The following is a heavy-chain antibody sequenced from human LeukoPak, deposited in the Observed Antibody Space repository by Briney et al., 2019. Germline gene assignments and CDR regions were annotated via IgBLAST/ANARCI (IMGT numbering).Heavy chain of an antibody. CDR1: GFTFDDYA. CDR2: ISWNSGSI. Sequence: PGGSLRLSCAASGFTFDDYAMHWVRQAPGKGLEWVPGISWNSGSIGYADSVKGRFTISRDNAKNSLYLQMNSLRAEDTALYYCAKGPMIRGPFDYWGQGTLVTVSS. V-gene: IGHV3-9*01. J-gene: IGHJ4*02. CDR3: AKGPMIRGPFDY. D-gene: IGHD3-22*01.